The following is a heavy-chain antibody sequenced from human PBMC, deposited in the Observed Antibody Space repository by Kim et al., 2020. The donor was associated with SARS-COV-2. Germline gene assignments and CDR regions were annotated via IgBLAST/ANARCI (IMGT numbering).Heavy chain of an antibody. CDR1: GFSLSNYA. CDR3: ARAGKYQLLSGDNWFDP. D-gene: IGHD2-2*01. V-gene: IGHV3-30*04. J-gene: IGHJ5*02. CDR2: ISYDGQKT. Sequence: GGSLRLSCAVSGFSLSNYAIYWVRQAPGKGLEWVASISYDGQKTYYAESVRGRCTSSRDSSKNTLFLEINSLRPEDTAVYYCARAGKYQLLSGDNWFDPWGQGTLVTVSS.